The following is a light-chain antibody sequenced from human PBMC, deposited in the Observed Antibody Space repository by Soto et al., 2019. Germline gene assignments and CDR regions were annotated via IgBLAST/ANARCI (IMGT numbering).Light chain of an antibody. Sequence: QSVLTQPPSASGSPGQSVTISCIGTSSDIGAYNYVSWYQQHPGKVPKLMIYEVSKRPSGVPDRFSASKSGNTASLTVSGLQAEDEADYYCCSYAGTYTLWVFGGGTKVTVL. CDR2: EVS. CDR3: CSYAGTYTLWV. V-gene: IGLV2-8*01. J-gene: IGLJ3*02. CDR1: SSDIGAYNY.